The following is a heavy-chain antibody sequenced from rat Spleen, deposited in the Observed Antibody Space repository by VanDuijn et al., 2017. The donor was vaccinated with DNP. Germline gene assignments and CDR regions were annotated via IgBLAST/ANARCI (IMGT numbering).Heavy chain of an antibody. CDR1: GFSLSTAGMG. CDR3: ARLMRGSFDH. J-gene: IGHJ2*01. V-gene: IGHV8-20*01. D-gene: IGHD1-5*01. Sequence: QVTLKESGPGILQPSQTLSLTCTFSGFSLSTAGMGVGWIRQPSGKGLEWLANIWWDDDKYSNPSLKNRLTISKDTSNNQALLTITNVDTVETATYYCARLMRGSFDHWGQGVMVTVSS. CDR2: IWWDDDK.